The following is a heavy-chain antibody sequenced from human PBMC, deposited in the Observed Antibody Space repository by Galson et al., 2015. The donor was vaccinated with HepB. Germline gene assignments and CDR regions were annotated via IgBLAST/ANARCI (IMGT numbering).Heavy chain of an antibody. J-gene: IGHJ2*01. Sequence: SLRLSCAVSGFTFGSYGMTWVRQAPGKGLEWVSVISGSDGSTYYADSVKGRFTISRDKSKNTLYLQLNSLRAEDTAKYYCAKTVRDWDWYFDLWGRGTLVTVSS. CDR1: GFTFGSYG. CDR3: AKTVRDWDWYFDL. CDR2: ISGSDGST. D-gene: IGHD3-9*01. V-gene: IGHV3-23*01.